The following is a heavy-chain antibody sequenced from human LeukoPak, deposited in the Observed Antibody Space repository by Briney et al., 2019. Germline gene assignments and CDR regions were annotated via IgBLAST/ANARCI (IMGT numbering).Heavy chain of an antibody. CDR1: GFTFSSYY. J-gene: IGHJ5*01. V-gene: IGHV3-21*01. Sequence: GGSLRLSCAASGFTFSSYYMNWVRQAPGKGLEWVSSISGNTNHLYYADSVKGRFTITRDNAKNSLYLQMNSVRAEDTAVYYCARDQYVATIGHDSWGQGTLVTVSS. D-gene: IGHD5-24*01. CDR2: ISGNTNHL. CDR3: ARDQYVATIGHDS.